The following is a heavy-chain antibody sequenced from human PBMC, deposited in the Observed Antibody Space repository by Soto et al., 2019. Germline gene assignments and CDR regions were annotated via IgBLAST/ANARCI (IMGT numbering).Heavy chain of an antibody. CDR1: GFAIMSYW. J-gene: IGHJ4*02. Sequence: EVQLVESGGGLVQPGGSLRLSCAASGFAIMSYWMSWVRQAPGKGLEWVANIKQDGSDAYYVDSVKGRFTISRDNAKNSLYLQMGSLRAEDTAVYYCARQPFWGQGTLVTVSS. V-gene: IGHV3-7*01. CDR3: ARQPF. CDR2: IKQDGSDA.